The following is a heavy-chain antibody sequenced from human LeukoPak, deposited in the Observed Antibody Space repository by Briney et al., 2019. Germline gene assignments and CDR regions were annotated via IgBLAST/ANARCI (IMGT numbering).Heavy chain of an antibody. CDR3: ARDPRGTDTEGY. CDR2: IYSGGST. J-gene: IGHJ4*02. V-gene: IGHV3-66*02. Sequence: PGGSLRLSCAASGFTVSSNYMSWVRQAPGKGLEWVSVIYSGGSTYYADSVKGRFTISRDNSKNTLYLQMNSLRAEDTAVYCCARDPRGTDTEGYWGQGTLVTVSS. D-gene: IGHD1-14*01. CDR1: GFTVSSNY.